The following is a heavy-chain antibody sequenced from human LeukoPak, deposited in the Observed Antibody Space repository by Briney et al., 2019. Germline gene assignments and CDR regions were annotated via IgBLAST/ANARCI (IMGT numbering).Heavy chain of an antibody. Sequence: PGGSLRLSCAASGFTFSSYAMHWVRQAPGKGLEWVAVISYDGSNKYYADSVKGRFTISRDNSKNTLYLQMNSLRAEDTAVYYCARALPVEGWYPDAFDIWGQGTMVTVSS. CDR2: ISYDGSNK. J-gene: IGHJ3*02. CDR3: ARALPVEGWYPDAFDI. CDR1: GFTFSSYA. D-gene: IGHD6-19*01. V-gene: IGHV3-30-3*01.